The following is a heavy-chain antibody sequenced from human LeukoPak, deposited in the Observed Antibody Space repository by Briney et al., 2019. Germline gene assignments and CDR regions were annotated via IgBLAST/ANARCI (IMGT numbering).Heavy chain of an antibody. J-gene: IGHJ3*02. CDR2: ISSSSSYI. CDR3: ARAMYGSGSYYDAFDI. D-gene: IGHD3-10*01. Sequence: PGRSLRLSCAASGFTFSSFGMTWVRQAPGKGLEWVSSISSSSSYIYYADSVKGRFTISRDNAKNSVYLQMNSLRAEDTAVYYCARAMYGSGSYYDAFDIWGQGTMVTVSS. V-gene: IGHV3-21*01. CDR1: GFTFSSFG.